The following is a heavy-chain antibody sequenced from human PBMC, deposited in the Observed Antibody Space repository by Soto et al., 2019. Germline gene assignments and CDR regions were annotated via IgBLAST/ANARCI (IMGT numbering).Heavy chain of an antibody. Sequence: QVQLVESGGGVVQPERSLRLSCAASGFTFSSYAMHWVRQAPGKGLEWVAVISYDGSNKYYADSVKGRFTISRDNSKNTLYLQMNSLRAEDTAVYYCARDPDSSGYHYWYFDLWGRGTLVTVSS. V-gene: IGHV3-30-3*01. CDR1: GFTFSSYA. J-gene: IGHJ2*01. D-gene: IGHD3-22*01. CDR3: ARDPDSSGYHYWYFDL. CDR2: ISYDGSNK.